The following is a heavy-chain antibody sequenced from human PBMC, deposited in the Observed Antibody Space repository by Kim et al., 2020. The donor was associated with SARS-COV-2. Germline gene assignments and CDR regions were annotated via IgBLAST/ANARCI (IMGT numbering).Heavy chain of an antibody. D-gene: IGHD1-26*01. V-gene: IGHV1-2*02. CDR1: GYTFTGYY. J-gene: IGHJ4*02. CDR3: ARAFSGSYSEFDY. Sequence: ASVKVSCKASGYTFTGYYMHWVRQAPGQGLEWMGWINPNSGGTNYAQKFQGRVTMTRDTSISTAYMELSRLRSDDTAVYYCARAFSGSYSEFDYWGQGTLVTVSS. CDR2: INPNSGGT.